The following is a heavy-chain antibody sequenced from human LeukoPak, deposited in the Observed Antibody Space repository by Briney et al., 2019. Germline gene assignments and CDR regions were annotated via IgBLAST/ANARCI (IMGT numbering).Heavy chain of an antibody. V-gene: IGHV4-59*08. Sequence: NPSETPSLTCTVSGGSITGYYWNWIRQPPGKGLEWIGYIYYSGSTNYNPSLKSRVTISVDTSENQFSLKLNSVTAADTAVYYCARQGGVATTFDYWGQGTLVTVSS. CDR1: GGSITGYY. D-gene: IGHD5-12*01. CDR3: ARQGGVATTFDY. J-gene: IGHJ4*02. CDR2: IYYSGST.